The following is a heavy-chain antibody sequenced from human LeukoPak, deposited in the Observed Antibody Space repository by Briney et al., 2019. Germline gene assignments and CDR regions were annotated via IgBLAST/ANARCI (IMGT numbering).Heavy chain of an antibody. CDR2: FDPEDGET. Sequence: ASVKFSCKVSGYTLTELSMHWVRQAPGKGLEWMGGFDPEDGETIYAQKFQGRVTMTEDTSTDTAYMELSSLRSEDTAVYYCATYDYGSNGQYNWFDPWGQGTLVTVSS. CDR1: GYTLTELS. J-gene: IGHJ5*02. V-gene: IGHV1-24*01. CDR3: ATYDYGSNGQYNWFDP. D-gene: IGHD4-17*01.